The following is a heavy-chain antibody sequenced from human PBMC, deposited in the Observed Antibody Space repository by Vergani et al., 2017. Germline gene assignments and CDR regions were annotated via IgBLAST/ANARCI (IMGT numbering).Heavy chain of an antibody. D-gene: IGHD3-9*01. CDR2: IYHSGST. V-gene: IGHV4-4*02. J-gene: IGHJ6*02. CDR1: GGSISSSNW. Sequence: QVQLQESGPGLVKPSGTLSLTCAVSGGSISSSNWWSWVRQPPGKGLEWIGEIYHSGSTNYNPSLKSRVTISVDKSKNQFSLKLSSVTAADTAVYYCARVGXFDWLLGPTYYYYYGMDVWGQGTTVTVSS. CDR3: ARVGXFDWLLGPTYYYYYGMDV.